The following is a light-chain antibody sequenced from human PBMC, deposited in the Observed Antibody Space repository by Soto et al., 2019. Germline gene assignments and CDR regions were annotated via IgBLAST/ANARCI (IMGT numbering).Light chain of an antibody. CDR1: QSISAW. J-gene: IGKJ1*01. V-gene: IGKV1-5*03. CDR2: QSS. CDR3: QQYNSYSPT. Sequence: DIQMTQSPSTLSASVGDRVTITCRASQSISAWLAWFQQKPGKAPKLLIYQSSILEGGVPSRFSGSGSGTEFTLTISSLQPDDSAFYYCQQYNSYSPTFGQGTKVEFK.